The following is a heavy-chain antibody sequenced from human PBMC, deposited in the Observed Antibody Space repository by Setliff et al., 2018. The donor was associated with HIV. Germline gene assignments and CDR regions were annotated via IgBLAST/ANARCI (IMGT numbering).Heavy chain of an antibody. Sequence: SETLSLTCTVSGGSITSGGYNWIWIRQHPERGLEWIGYVDFGFRRYYNPSLKSQVVISVYTPKNQFSLTLNSVTAADTAVYYCATDRGGRYLDYWGQGAPVTSPQ. J-gene: IGHJ4*02. V-gene: IGHV4-31*01. D-gene: IGHD3-10*01. CDR1: GGSITSGGYN. CDR3: ATDRGGRYLDY. CDR2: VDFGFRR.